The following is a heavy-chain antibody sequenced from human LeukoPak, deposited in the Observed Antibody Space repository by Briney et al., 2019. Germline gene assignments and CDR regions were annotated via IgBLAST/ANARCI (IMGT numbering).Heavy chain of an antibody. CDR1: GYTFTSYG. V-gene: IGHV1-2*02. D-gene: IGHD6-19*01. J-gene: IGHJ4*02. CDR2: INPNSGGT. CDR3: ARERYSSYYDY. Sequence: ASVKVSCKASGYTFTSYGISWVRRAPGQGLEWMGWINPNSGGTNYAQKFQGRVTMTRDTSISTAYMELSRLRSDDTAVYYCARERYSSYYDYWGQGTLVTVSS.